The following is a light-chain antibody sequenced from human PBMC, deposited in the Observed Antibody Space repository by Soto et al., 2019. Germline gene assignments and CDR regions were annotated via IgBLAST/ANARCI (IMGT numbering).Light chain of an antibody. V-gene: IGLV1-40*01. CDR3: QSYDSSLSGWV. CDR1: SSNFGAGYD. Sequence: QSALTQPPSVSGAPGQRVTISCTGSSSNFGAGYDVHWYLQLPGTAPKLLIYGNINRPSGVPDRFSGSKSGTSASLAITGLQAEDEADYYCQSYDSSLSGWVFGGGTKLNVL. CDR2: GNI. J-gene: IGLJ3*02.